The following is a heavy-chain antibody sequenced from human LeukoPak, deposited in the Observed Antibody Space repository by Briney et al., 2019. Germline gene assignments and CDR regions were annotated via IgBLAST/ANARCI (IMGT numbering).Heavy chain of an antibody. CDR2: IYGSGSS. Sequence: GGSLRLSCVASGFTFNSKYMSWVRQAPGKGLEWVSLIYGSGSSYYADSVKGRFIISRDNSKNTLYLQMNSLRAEDTAVYYCARGYFDYYFDYWGQGTLVTVSS. J-gene: IGHJ4*02. CDR3: ARGYFDYYFDY. V-gene: IGHV3-66*01. D-gene: IGHD3-9*01. CDR1: GFTFNSKY.